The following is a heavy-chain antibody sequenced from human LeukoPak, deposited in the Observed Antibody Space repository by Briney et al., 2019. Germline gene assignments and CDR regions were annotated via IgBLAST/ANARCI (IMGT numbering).Heavy chain of an antibody. CDR1: GFTFSSYA. Sequence: PGGSLRLSCAASGFTFSSYAMSWVRQAPGGGLELVSAISGSGGNIYYADSGKGRFTISRDNSENTLYLQMNNLTAEDTAVYYCAKGAGVAATKNSRPDYWGQGTLVTVSS. V-gene: IGHV3-23*01. J-gene: IGHJ4*02. CDR2: ISGSGGNI. CDR3: AKGAGVAATKNSRPDY. D-gene: IGHD2-15*01.